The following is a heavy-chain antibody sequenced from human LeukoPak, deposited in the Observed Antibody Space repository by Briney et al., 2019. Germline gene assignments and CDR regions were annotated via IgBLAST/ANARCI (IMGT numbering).Heavy chain of an antibody. CDR1: GFKFSNYD. CDR2: IRGHDEAT. V-gene: IGHV3-23*01. CDR3: WKNITMMVF. D-gene: IGHD3-22*01. J-gene: IGHJ4*02. Sequence: PGGSLRLSCATSGFKFSNYDMNWVRQAPGKGLEWVSAIRGHDEATYYADSVKGRFTISRDNSLDTMYLQMNSLSTEDTAVYYWWKNITMMVFWGQGTLVTVSS.